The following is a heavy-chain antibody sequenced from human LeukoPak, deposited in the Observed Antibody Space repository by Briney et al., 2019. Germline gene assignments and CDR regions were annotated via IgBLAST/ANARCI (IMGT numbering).Heavy chain of an antibody. D-gene: IGHD3-10*01. Sequence: LPGGSLRLSCAASGFTFSSYGMHWVRQAPGKGLEWVAVISHDGSNKYYADSVKGRFTISRDNSKNTLYLQMNSLRAEDTAVYYCAKDAYGSGSYPGYWGQGTLVTVSS. CDR3: AKDAYGSGSYPGY. CDR1: GFTFSSYG. CDR2: ISHDGSNK. V-gene: IGHV3-30*18. J-gene: IGHJ4*02.